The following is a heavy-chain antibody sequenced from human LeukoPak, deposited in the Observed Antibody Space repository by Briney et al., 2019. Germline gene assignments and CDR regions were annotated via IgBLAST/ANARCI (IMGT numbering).Heavy chain of an antibody. CDR1: GFTFSSYW. CDR2: INSDGSST. CDR3: ARDLGALLVGATAPFDY. V-gene: IGHV3-74*01. D-gene: IGHD1-26*01. J-gene: IGHJ4*02. Sequence: GGSLRLSCAASGFTFSSYWMHWVRQAPGKGLVWVSRINSDGSSTSYADSVKGRFTISRDNAKNTLYLQMNSLRAEDTAVYYCARDLGALLVGATAPFDYWGQGTPVTVSS.